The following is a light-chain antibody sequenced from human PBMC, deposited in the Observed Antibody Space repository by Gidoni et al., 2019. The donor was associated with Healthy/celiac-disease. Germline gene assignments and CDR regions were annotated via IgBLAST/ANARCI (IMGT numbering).Light chain of an antibody. J-gene: IGKJ2*01. CDR2: AAS. V-gene: IGKV1-39*01. Sequence: DIQMTQSPSSLSASVGDRVTITCRASQSISSYLNWYQQKPGKAPKLLIYAASSLQSGVPSRFSGSGSGTDFTLTISSLQPEDFATYYCQQSCSTPRTFXQXTKLEIK. CDR3: QQSCSTPRT. CDR1: QSISSY.